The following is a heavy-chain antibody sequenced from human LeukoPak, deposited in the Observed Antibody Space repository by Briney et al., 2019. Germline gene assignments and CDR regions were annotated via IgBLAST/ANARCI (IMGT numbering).Heavy chain of an antibody. V-gene: IGHV3-30*18. CDR3: AKALDPYYDILTGYYTPPPFDY. J-gene: IGHJ4*02. D-gene: IGHD3-9*01. CDR1: GFTFSSYG. Sequence: GGSLRLSCAASGFTFSSYGMHWVRQAPGKGLEWVAVISYDGSNEYHADSVKGRFTISRDNSKDTLFLQMNSLRAEDTAVYYCAKALDPYYDILTGYYTPPPFDYWGQGTLVTVSS. CDR2: ISYDGSNE.